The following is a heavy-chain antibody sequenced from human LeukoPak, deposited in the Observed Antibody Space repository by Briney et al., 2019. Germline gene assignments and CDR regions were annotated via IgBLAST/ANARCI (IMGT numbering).Heavy chain of an antibody. D-gene: IGHD3-3*01. CDR1: GFTFSSYS. CDR3: ARLLYNFGAYMDV. CDR2: ISSSSSSI. V-gene: IGHV3-21*01. J-gene: IGHJ6*03. Sequence: GGSLRLSCAASGFTFSSYSMNWLRQAPGKGLEWVSSISSSSSSIYYADSVKGRFTISRDNAKNSLHLQMSSLRAEDTAVYYCARLLYNFGAYMDVWGKGTTVTVSS.